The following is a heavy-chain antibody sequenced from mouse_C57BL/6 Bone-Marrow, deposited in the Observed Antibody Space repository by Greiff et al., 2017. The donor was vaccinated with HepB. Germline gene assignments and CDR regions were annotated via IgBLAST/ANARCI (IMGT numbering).Heavy chain of an antibody. V-gene: IGHV1-55*01. CDR1: GYTFTSYW. Sequence: QVQLQQSGAELVKPGASVKMSCKASGYTFTSYWITWVKQRPGQGLEWIGDIYPGSGSTNYNEKFKSKATLTVDTSSSTAYMQLSSLTSEDSAVYYGARGGDYDGDHVWYFDVWGTGTTVTVSS. J-gene: IGHJ1*03. CDR3: ARGGDYDGDHVWYFDV. CDR2: IYPGSGST. D-gene: IGHD2-4*01.